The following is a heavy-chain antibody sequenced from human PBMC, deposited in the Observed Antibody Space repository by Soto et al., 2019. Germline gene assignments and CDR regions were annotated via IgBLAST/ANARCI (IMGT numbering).Heavy chain of an antibody. D-gene: IGHD6-19*01. V-gene: IGHV4-59*01. CDR3: ARVSSGWSYYYYGMDV. CDR2: IYYSGST. Sequence: PSETLSLTCTVSGGSISSYYWNWIRQPPGKGLEWIGYIYYSGSTNYTPSLKSRVTISVDTSKNQFSLKLSSVTAADTAVYYCARVSSGWSYYYYGMDVWGQGTTVTVSS. J-gene: IGHJ6*02. CDR1: GGSISSYY.